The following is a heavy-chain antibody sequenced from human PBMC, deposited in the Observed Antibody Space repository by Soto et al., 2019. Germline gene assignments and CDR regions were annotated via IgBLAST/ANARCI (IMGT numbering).Heavy chain of an antibody. V-gene: IGHV3-9*01. CDR2: ISWNSGSI. CDR3: AKAGDYSSSWIDY. D-gene: IGHD6-13*01. J-gene: IGHJ4*02. Sequence: EVQLVESGGGLVQPGRSLRLSCAASGFTFDDYAMHWVRQAPGKGLEWVSGISWNSGSIGYADFVKGRFTISRDNAKNSLYLQMNSLRAEDTALYYCAKAGDYSSSWIDYWGQGTLVTVSS. CDR1: GFTFDDYA.